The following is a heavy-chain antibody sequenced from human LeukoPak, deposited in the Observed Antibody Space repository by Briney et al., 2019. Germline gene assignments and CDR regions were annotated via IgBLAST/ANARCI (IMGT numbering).Heavy chain of an antibody. J-gene: IGHJ4*02. Sequence: GGSLRLSCAASAFNFDDYGMSWVRQVPGKGLEWVSGINLNGGSIGYADSVKGRFTISRDNAKNSLYLQMNSLRAEDTAVYYCGLGTNFDYWGQGTLVTVSS. D-gene: IGHD1-26*01. V-gene: IGHV3-20*04. CDR3: GLGTNFDY. CDR2: INLNGGSI. CDR1: AFNFDDYG.